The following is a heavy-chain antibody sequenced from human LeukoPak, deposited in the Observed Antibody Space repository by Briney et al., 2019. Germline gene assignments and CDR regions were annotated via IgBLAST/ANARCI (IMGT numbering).Heavy chain of an antibody. Sequence: GRSLRLSCAASGFTFNAYAMHWVRQVPGKGLEWVSGISWNGDNFAYADSVKGRFFISRDSAKNSLYLQMNFLRPEDTALYFCAKSGATYYNYYMDLWGKGTTVTVSS. V-gene: IGHV3-9*01. D-gene: IGHD1-26*01. CDR3: AKSGATYYNYYMDL. J-gene: IGHJ6*03. CDR2: ISWNGDNF. CDR1: GFTFNAYA.